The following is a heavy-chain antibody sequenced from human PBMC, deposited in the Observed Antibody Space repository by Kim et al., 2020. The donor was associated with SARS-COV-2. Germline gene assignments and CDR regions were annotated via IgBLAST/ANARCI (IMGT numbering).Heavy chain of an antibody. Sequence: GGSLRLSCAASGFTFSSYAMSWVRQAPGKGLEWVSAISGSGGSTYYADSVKGRFTISRDNSKNTLYLQMNSLRAEDTAVYYCAKEGDTIFGVVIGYYFDYWGQGTLVTVSS. CDR2: ISGSGGST. D-gene: IGHD3-3*01. CDR3: AKEGDTIFGVVIGYYFDY. V-gene: IGHV3-23*01. CDR1: GFTFSSYA. J-gene: IGHJ4*02.